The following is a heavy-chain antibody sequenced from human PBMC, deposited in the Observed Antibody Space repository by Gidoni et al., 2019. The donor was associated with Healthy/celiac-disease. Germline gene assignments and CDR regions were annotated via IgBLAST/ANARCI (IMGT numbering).Heavy chain of an antibody. CDR1: GFPFSNAW. J-gene: IGHJ4*02. CDR3: TTVRFQLWLTDY. V-gene: IGHV3-15*01. Sequence: EVQLVESGGGLVKPGGSLRLSCAASGFPFSNAWMSWVRQAPGKGLEWVGRIKSKTDGGTTDYAAPVKGRFTISRDDSKNTLYLQMNSLKTEDTAVYYCTTVRFQLWLTDYWGQGTLVAVSS. CDR2: IKSKTDGGTT. D-gene: IGHD5-18*01.